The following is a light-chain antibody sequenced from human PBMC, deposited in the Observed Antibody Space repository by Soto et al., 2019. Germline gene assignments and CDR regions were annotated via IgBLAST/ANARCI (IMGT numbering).Light chain of an antibody. CDR2: GAS. CDR3: EQYSRLPRK. Sequence: EIVLTQSPGTLSVSPGESATLACRASQSVSSNYLAWYQQKPGQPPRLLIYGASSRATGIPDRFSGSGAGADFNLTILRLEPKDFPVYYCEQYSRLPRKFGQRTWVDIK. CDR1: QSVSSNY. J-gene: IGKJ1*01. V-gene: IGKV3-20*01.